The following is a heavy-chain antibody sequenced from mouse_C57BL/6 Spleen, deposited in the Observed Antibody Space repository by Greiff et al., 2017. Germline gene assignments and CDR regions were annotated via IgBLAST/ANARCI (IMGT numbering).Heavy chain of an antibody. J-gene: IGHJ2*01. Sequence: VQLVESGPELVKPGASVKISCKASGYAFSSSWMNWVKQRPGKGLEWIGRIYPGDGDTNYNGKFKGKATLTADKSSSTAYMQLSSLTSEDSAVYFCARSRDYALSDYWGQGTTLTVSS. CDR1: GYAFSSSW. D-gene: IGHD2-4*01. CDR2: IYPGDGDT. V-gene: IGHV1-82*01. CDR3: ARSRDYALSDY.